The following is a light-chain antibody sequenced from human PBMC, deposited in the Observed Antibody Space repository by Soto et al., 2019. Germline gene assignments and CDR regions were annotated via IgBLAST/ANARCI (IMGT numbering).Light chain of an antibody. CDR3: SSYTSSSTWV. J-gene: IGLJ3*02. CDR2: DVS. V-gene: IGLV2-14*01. CDR1: SSDVGGYNY. Sequence: QSVLTPPASVSGSPGQSITISCTGPSSDVGGYNYVSWYQQHPGKAPKLMIYDVSNRPSGVSNRFSGSKSGNTASLTISGLQAEDEADYYCSSYTSSSTWVFGGGTK.